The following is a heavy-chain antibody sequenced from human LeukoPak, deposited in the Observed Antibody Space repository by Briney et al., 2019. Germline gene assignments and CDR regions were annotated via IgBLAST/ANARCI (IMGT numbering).Heavy chain of an antibody. CDR2: IYYSGST. CDR1: GGSISSYY. J-gene: IGHJ1*01. Sequence: SETLSLTCTFSGGSISSYYWSWIRQPPGKGLEWIGYIYYSGSTNYNPSLKSRVTISVDTSKNQFSLKLSSVTAADTAVYYCARGISVAGIKGYFQHWGQGTLVTVSS. CDR3: ARGISVAGIKGYFQH. V-gene: IGHV4-59*01. D-gene: IGHD6-19*01.